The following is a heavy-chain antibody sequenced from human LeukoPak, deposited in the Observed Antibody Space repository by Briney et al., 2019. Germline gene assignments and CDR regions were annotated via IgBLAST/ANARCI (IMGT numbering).Heavy chain of an antibody. Sequence: GGSLRLSCAASGFTFSSYSMNWVRQAPGKGLEWVSSISSSSSYIYYADSVKGRFTISRDNAKNSLYLQMNSLRAEDTAVYYCAKEAPVTTCLGYWGQGTLVTVSS. CDR2: ISSSSSYI. V-gene: IGHV3-21*04. J-gene: IGHJ4*02. CDR1: GFTFSSYS. D-gene: IGHD4-17*01. CDR3: AKEAPVTTCLGY.